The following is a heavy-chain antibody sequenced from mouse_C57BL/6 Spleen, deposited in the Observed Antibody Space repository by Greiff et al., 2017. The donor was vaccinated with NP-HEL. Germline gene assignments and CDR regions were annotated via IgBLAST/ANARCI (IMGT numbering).Heavy chain of an antibody. CDR3: ANWDYFDY. V-gene: IGHV1-59*01. J-gene: IGHJ2*01. CDR1: GYTFTSYW. CDR2: IDPSDSYT. Sequence: QVQLQQPGAELVRPGTSVKLSCKASGYTFTSYWMHWVKQRPGQGLEWIGVIDPSDSYTNYNQKLKGKATLTVDTSSSTAYMQLSSLTSEDSAVYYCANWDYFDYWGQGTTLTVSS. D-gene: IGHD4-1*01.